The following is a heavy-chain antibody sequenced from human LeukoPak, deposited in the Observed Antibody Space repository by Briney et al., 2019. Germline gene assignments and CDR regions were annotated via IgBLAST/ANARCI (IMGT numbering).Heavy chain of an antibody. CDR3: AKSAACRVGSCYPWYFDL. CDR1: GFTFSSYG. CDR2: IQYTGSAK. Sequence: PGGSLRLSCAASGFTFSSYGMHWVRQAPGKGLEWVTYIQYTGSAKYYADSVKGRFTISRDNSKNTLYLQMNSLRAEDTAVYYCAKSAACRVGSCYPWYFDLWGRGTLVTVSS. V-gene: IGHV3-30*02. J-gene: IGHJ2*01. D-gene: IGHD2-15*01.